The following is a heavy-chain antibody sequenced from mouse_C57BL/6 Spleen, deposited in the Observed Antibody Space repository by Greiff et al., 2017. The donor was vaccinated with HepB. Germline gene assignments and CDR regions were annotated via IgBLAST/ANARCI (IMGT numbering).Heavy chain of an antibody. CDR3: ARGGAGTWFAD. D-gene: IGHD3-3*01. Sequence: VQLQQSGPELVKPGASVKISCKASGYAFSSSWMNWVKQRPGKGLEWIGRIYPGDGDTNYNGKFKGKATLTADKSSSTAYMQLSSLTSEDSAVYFCARGGAGTWFADWGQGTLVTVSA. J-gene: IGHJ3*01. CDR1: GYAFSSSW. CDR2: IYPGDGDT. V-gene: IGHV1-82*01.